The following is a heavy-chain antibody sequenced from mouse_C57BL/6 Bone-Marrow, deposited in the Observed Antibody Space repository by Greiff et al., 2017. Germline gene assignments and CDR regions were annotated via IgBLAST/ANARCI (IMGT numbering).Heavy chain of an antibody. D-gene: IGHD2-12*01. J-gene: IGHJ3*01. CDR1: GYTFTSYW. CDR3: ARSYDPIAY. CDR2: IDPSDSYT. V-gene: IGHV1-69*01. Sequence: QVQLQQPGAELVMPGASVKLSCKASGYTFTSYWMHWVKQRPGQGLEWIGEIDPSDSYTNYNQKFKGKSTLTVDKSSSTAYMQLSSLTSEDSAVYYYARSYDPIAYWGQGTLVTVSA.